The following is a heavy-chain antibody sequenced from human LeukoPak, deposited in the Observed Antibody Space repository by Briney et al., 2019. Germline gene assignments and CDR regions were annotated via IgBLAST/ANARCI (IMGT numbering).Heavy chain of an antibody. CDR2: IRSGGSAT. CDR3: AKALIVGASSFDC. J-gene: IGHJ4*02. Sequence: GESLRLSCAASGFTFSSYAMSWVRQAPGKGLEWVSSIRSGGSATYYADSVKGRFTISRDDSKNTLYLQMSSLRADDTAVYYCAKALIVGASSFDCWGRGTLVSVSS. D-gene: IGHD1-26*01. V-gene: IGHV3-23*01. CDR1: GFTFSSYA.